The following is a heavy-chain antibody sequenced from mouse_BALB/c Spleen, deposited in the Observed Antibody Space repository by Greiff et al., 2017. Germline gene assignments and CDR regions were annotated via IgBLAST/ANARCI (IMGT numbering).Heavy chain of an antibody. CDR1: GFTFSDYY. CDR3: ARDRRDGNYAMDY. CDR2: ISDGGSYT. Sequence: DVHLVESGGGLVKPGGSLKLSCAASGFTFSDYYMYWVRQTPEKRLEWVATISDGGSYTYYPDSVKGRFTISRDNAKNNLYLQMSSLKSEDTAMYYCARDRRDGNYAMDYWGQGTSVTVSS. D-gene: IGHD2-1*01. V-gene: IGHV5-4*02. J-gene: IGHJ4*01.